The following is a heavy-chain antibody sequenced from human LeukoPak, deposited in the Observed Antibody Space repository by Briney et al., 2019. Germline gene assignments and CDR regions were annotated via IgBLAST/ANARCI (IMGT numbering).Heavy chain of an antibody. D-gene: IGHD1-26*01. J-gene: IGHJ3*02. CDR1: GFTFGSYA. Sequence: GGSLRLSCAASGFTFGSYAMSGVRQAPGKGLEWGSAISGSGGSTYYADSVKGRFTISRDNSKNTLYVQMNSLRAEDTAVYYCAKDIVVGVTWAFDIWGQGTMVTVSS. CDR3: AKDIVVGVTWAFDI. CDR2: ISGSGGST. V-gene: IGHV3-23*01.